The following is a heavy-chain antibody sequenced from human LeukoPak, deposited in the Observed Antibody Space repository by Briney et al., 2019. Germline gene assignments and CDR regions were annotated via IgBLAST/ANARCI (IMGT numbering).Heavy chain of an antibody. J-gene: IGHJ4*02. V-gene: IGHV3-7*01. CDR1: GFPFKGYW. Sequence: GGSLRLSCVASGFPFKGYWMTWVRQSPGKGLDWVANIKPDGSEANYLDSVKGRFTISRDNARDSLFLEMNNLRVDDTAVYYCARDGGELWPLDEWGQGILVTVSS. D-gene: IGHD3-10*01. CDR3: ARDGGELWPLDE. CDR2: IKPDGSEA.